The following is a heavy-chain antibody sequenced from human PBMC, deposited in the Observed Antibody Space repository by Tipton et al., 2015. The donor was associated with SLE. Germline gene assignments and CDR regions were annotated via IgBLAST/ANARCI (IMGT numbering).Heavy chain of an antibody. CDR1: GGSISSSSYY. V-gene: IGHV4-39*07. CDR2: IFHIGSA. CDR3: ARLADGNRNWFDP. D-gene: IGHD6-13*01. Sequence: TLSLTCTVSGGSISSSSYYWAWSRQPPRKGLEWIGHIFHIGSAYYNPSLKSRVTISIDTSTNQFSLKVKSVTAADTAVYYCARLADGNRNWFDPWGQGTLVTVSS. J-gene: IGHJ5*02.